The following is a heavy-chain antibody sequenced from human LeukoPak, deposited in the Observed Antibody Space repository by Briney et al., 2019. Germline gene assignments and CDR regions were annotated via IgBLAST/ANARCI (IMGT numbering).Heavy chain of an antibody. D-gene: IGHD3-22*01. CDR3: ASADYYDSSGHPRAFDI. CDR2: IYYSEST. V-gene: IGHV4-59*01. J-gene: IGHJ3*02. CDR1: GGSISSYY. Sequence: PSETLSLTCTVSGGSISSYYWSWIRQPPGKGLEWIGYIYYSESTNYNPSLKSRVTISVDTSKNQFSLKLSSVTAADTAVYYCASADYYDSSGHPRAFDIWGQGTMVTVSS.